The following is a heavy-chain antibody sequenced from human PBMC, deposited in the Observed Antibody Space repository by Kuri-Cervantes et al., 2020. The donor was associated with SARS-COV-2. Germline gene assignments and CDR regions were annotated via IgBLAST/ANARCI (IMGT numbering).Heavy chain of an antibody. D-gene: IGHD6-19*01. CDR3: VRHPPIAVADYYFDY. V-gene: IGHV4-39*01. J-gene: IGHJ4*02. CDR2: LYYSGST. Sequence: SETLSLTCTVSGGSITTYSYYWGRIRQPPGKGLEWIGSLYYSGSTDYNPSRKSRVTISIDTSKNQFSLRLSSVTAADTAVYYCVRHPPIAVADYYFDYWGQGALVTVSS. CDR1: GGSITTYSYY.